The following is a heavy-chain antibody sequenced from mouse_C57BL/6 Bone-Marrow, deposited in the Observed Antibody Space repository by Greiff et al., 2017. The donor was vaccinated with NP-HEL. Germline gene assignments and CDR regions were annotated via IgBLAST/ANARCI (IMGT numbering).Heavy chain of an antibody. D-gene: IGHD4-1*02. CDR1: GYSITSGYD. CDR2: ISYSGST. Sequence: EVMLVESGPGMVKPSQSLSLTCTVTGYSITSGYDWHWIRHFPGNKLEWMGYISYSGSTNYNPSLKSRISITHDTSKNHFFLKLNSVTTEDTATYYCARSGQLGYFDYWGQGTTLTVSS. CDR3: ARSGQLGYFDY. J-gene: IGHJ2*01. V-gene: IGHV3-1*01.